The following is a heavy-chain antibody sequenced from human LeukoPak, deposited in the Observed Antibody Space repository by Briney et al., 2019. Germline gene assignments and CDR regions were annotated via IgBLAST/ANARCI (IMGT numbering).Heavy chain of an antibody. Sequence: GGSLRLSCAASGFTFSSYAMSWVRQAPGKGLEWVSAISGSGGSTYYADSVKGRFTISRDNSKNTLYLQMNSLRAEDTAVYYCAKDSYDFWSGYRHLDYWGQGTLVTVSS. J-gene: IGHJ4*02. CDR2: ISGSGGST. CDR3: AKDSYDFWSGYRHLDY. CDR1: GFTFSSYA. D-gene: IGHD3-3*01. V-gene: IGHV3-23*01.